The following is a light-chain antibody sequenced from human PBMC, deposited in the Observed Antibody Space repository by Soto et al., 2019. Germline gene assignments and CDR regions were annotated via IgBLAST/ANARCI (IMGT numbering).Light chain of an antibody. J-gene: IGKJ1*01. V-gene: IGKV1-6*01. CDR3: LQDYNYPRT. CDR1: QSISSY. Sequence: IQMTHSPSSLSASVVYRVTITFLASQSISSYLNWYQQKPGKAPKLLIYDASSLQSGVPSRFSGSGFGTEFTLTISSLQPDDFATYYCLQDYNYPRTFGQGTKVDIK. CDR2: DAS.